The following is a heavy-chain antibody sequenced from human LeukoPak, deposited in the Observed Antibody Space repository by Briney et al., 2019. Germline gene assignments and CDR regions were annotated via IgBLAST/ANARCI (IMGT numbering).Heavy chain of an antibody. CDR3: ARVSYPWGQPSYRLGELPLSRYFDY. D-gene: IGHD3-16*02. CDR1: GGSFSGYY. J-gene: IGHJ4*02. V-gene: IGHV4-34*01. Sequence: SETLSLTCAVYGGSFSGYYWSWIRQPPGKGLEWIGEINHSGSTNYNPSLKSRVTISVDTSKNQFSLKLSSVTAADTAVYYCARVSYPWGQPSYRLGELPLSRYFDYWGQGTLVTVSS. CDR2: INHSGST.